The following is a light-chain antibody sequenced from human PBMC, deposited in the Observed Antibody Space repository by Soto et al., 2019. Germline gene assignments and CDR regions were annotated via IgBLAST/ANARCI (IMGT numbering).Light chain of an antibody. CDR3: QQRSDSIT. CDR1: HSVTTH. J-gene: IGKJ5*01. Sequence: EIVLTQSPDTLYLSPGERATLSCWASHSVTTHLAWFQQRPGQTPRLLIYDASTRAPGIPARLSGRASGADFTLTISSIEPEDFAVYYCQQRSDSITFGQGTRLEIK. V-gene: IGKV3-11*01. CDR2: DAS.